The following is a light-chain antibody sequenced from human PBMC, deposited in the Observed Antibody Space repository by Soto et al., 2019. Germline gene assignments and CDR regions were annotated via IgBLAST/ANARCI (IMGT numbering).Light chain of an antibody. Sequence: EIVLTQSPATVSLSPGERATLSCRASQSVSSYLAWYQQRPGQAPRLLIYDASTRATGIPARFSGSGSGTDFTFTISSLEPEDFAVYYCQQRSNWPPPYTFGQGTKLDIK. V-gene: IGKV3-11*01. CDR3: QQRSNWPPPYT. J-gene: IGKJ2*01. CDR2: DAS. CDR1: QSVSSY.